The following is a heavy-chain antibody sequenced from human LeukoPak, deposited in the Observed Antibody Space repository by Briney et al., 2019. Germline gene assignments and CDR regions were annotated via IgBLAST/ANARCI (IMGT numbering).Heavy chain of an antibody. Sequence: SETLSLTCAVYGGSFSGYYWSWIRQPPGKGLEWIGETNHSGSTNYNPSLKSRVTISVDTSKNQFSLKLSSVTAADTAVYYCASLNLYNSSGWYWGQGTLVTVSS. V-gene: IGHV4-34*01. D-gene: IGHD6-19*01. CDR1: GGSFSGYY. CDR2: TNHSGST. CDR3: ASLNLYNSSGWY. J-gene: IGHJ4*02.